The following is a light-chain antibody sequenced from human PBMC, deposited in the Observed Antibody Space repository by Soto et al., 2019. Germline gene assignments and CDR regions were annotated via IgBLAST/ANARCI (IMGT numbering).Light chain of an antibody. V-gene: IGKV1-39*01. J-gene: IGKJ4*01. Sequence: DIQMTQSPSSLSASVGDRVTITCRASQSISSYLNWYQQKPGKAHKLLIYAASSLQSGVPSRFSGSESGTDFTLTISSLQPEDFATYYCQQSYSTLPLTFGGGTKVEIK. CDR3: QQSYSTLPLT. CDR2: AAS. CDR1: QSISSY.